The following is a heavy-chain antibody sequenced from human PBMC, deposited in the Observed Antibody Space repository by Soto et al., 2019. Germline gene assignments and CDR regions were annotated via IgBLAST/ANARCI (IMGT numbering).Heavy chain of an antibody. CDR1: GFTFSSYG. Sequence: PGGSLRLSCAASGFTFSSYGMHWVRKAPGKGLEWVAVISYDGSNKYYADSVKGRFTISRDNSKNTLYLQMNSLRAEDTAVYYCAKDQDSIGYYPDYWGQCTLVTVSS. CDR2: ISYDGSNK. D-gene: IGHD3-22*01. J-gene: IGHJ4*02. CDR3: AKDQDSIGYYPDY. V-gene: IGHV3-30*18.